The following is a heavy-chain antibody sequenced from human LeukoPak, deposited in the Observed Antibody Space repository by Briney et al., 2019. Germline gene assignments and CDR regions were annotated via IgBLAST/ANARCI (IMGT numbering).Heavy chain of an antibody. Sequence: GGSLRLSCAASGFTFSNYAMSWVRQAPGKGLEWVSAISGSGGSTYYADSVKGRFTISRDNSKNTLYLQLNSLRGEDTAVYYCAKDRVAGTGGGDDAFDIWGQGTMVTVSS. D-gene: IGHD6-19*01. V-gene: IGHV3-23*01. CDR3: AKDRVAGTGGGDDAFDI. CDR2: ISGSGGST. J-gene: IGHJ3*02. CDR1: GFTFSNYA.